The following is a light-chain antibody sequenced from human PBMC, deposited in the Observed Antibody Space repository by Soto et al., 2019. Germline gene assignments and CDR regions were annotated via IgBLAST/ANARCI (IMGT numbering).Light chain of an antibody. CDR1: QSVSSSY. J-gene: IGKJ1*01. CDR3: QQYGSLVT. CDR2: GAS. Sequence: EIVLTQSPGTLSLSPGERATLSCRASQSVSSSYLAWYQQKPGRAPSLLIDGASSRATGIPDRFSGSGSGTDFTLTISRLEPDDLAVYYCQQYGSLVTFGQGTKVEIK. V-gene: IGKV3-20*01.